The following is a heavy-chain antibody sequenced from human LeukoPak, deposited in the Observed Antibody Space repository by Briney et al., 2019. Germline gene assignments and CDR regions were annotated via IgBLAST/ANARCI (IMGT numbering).Heavy chain of an antibody. CDR3: ARDLMCGRDFWSDGYMDV. Sequence: GGSLRLSRAASRFTLSSNYMSWVGQAPGRGLEWDSVIYSGGSTYYADSVKGRFTISRDKAKNTLYLQMNSLRAEDTAVYYCARDLMCGRDFWSDGYMDVWGKGTTVTVS. CDR1: RFTLSSNY. D-gene: IGHD3-3*01. J-gene: IGHJ6*03. V-gene: IGHV3-53*01. CDR2: IYSGGST.